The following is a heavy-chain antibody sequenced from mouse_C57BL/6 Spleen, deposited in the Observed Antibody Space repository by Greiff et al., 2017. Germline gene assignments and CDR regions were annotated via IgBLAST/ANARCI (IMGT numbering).Heavy chain of an antibody. CDR1: GYAFSSSW. CDR2: IYPGDGDT. D-gene: IGHD3-2*02. J-gene: IGHJ2*01. Sequence: VQLQQSGPELVKPGASVKISCKASGYAFSSSWMNWVKQRPGKGLEWIGRIYPGDGDTNYNGKFKGKATLTADKSSSTAYMQLSSLTSEDSAVYFCASQDSSGYSYFDYWGQGTTLTVSS. V-gene: IGHV1-82*01. CDR3: ASQDSSGYSYFDY.